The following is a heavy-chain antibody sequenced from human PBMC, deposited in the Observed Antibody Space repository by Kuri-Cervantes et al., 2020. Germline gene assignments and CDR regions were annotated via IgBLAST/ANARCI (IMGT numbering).Heavy chain of an antibody. V-gene: IGHV4-34*01. CDR2: INHSGST. Sequence: SETLSLTCTVSGGSISSYYWSWIRQPPGKGLEWIGEINHSGSTNYNPSLKSRVTISVDKSKNQFSLKLSSVTAADTAVYYCASVGGSGSYYKEYWGQGTLVTVSS. J-gene: IGHJ4*02. D-gene: IGHD3-10*01. CDR3: ASVGGSGSYYKEY. CDR1: GGSISSYY.